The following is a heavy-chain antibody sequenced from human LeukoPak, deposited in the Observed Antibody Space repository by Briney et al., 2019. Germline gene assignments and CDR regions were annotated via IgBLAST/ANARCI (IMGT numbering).Heavy chain of an antibody. J-gene: IGHJ4*02. CDR3: AKEYRWELLFYFDY. CDR1: GFTFSSYA. D-gene: IGHD1-26*01. Sequence: GGSLRLSCAASGFTFSSYAMHWVRQAPGKGLEWVAVISYDGSDKYYADSVKGRFTISRDNSKNTLYLQMNSLRAERTAVYYCAKEYRWELLFYFDYWGQGTLVTVSS. V-gene: IGHV3-30-3*01. CDR2: ISYDGSDK.